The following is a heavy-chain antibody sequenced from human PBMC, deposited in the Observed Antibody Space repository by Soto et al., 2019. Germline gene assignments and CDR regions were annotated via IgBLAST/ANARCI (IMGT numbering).Heavy chain of an antibody. J-gene: IGHJ4*02. CDR3: ARRPSSGYAYYFDY. V-gene: IGHV4-39*01. CDR2: IFYTGST. Sequence: SETLSLTCSVSDDSISSSTYYWGWIRQPPGKGLEWLGYIFYTGSTYKNPSLKSRVTISADSSKNQFSVNLTSVTATDTAVYYCARRPSSGYAYYFDYWGQGILVTVSS. CDR1: DDSISSSTYY. D-gene: IGHD3-22*01.